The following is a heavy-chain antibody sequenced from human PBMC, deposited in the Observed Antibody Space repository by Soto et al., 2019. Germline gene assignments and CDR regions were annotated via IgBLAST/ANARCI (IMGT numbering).Heavy chain of an antibody. D-gene: IGHD3-10*01. J-gene: IGHJ6*02. CDR1: GGSFSGYY. V-gene: IGHV4-34*01. Sequence: QVQLQQWGAGLLKPSETLSLTCAVYGGSFSGYYWSWIRQPPGKGLEWIGEINHSGSTNYNPSLKSRVTISVDTSKNQFSLKLSSVTAADTAVYYCARPYGSGSLYAMDVWGQGTTVTVSS. CDR2: INHSGST. CDR3: ARPYGSGSLYAMDV.